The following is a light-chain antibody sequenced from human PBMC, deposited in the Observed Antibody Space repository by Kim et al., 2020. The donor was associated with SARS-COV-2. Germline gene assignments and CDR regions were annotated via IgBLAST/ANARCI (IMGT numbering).Light chain of an antibody. CDR1: SSDVGRYTY. CDR3: CSYADNYAYV. Sequence: GQSVTISCTGTSSDVGRYTYGSWYQQNPGKAPQRMIYDVNKRPSGVPDRFSGSKSGNTASLTISGLQAEDEGNYYCCSYADNYAYVFGTGTKVTVL. J-gene: IGLJ1*01. V-gene: IGLV2-11*01. CDR2: DVN.